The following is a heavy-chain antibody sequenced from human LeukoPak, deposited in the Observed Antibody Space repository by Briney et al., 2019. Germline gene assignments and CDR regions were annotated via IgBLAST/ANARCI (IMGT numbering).Heavy chain of an antibody. Sequence: SETLSLTCTVSGGSISSNYWSWIRQPPGKGLEWIGHIYYSGNTNYNPSLKSRVTISIDTSKNQFSLRLSSVTAADTAVYYCARGAAGYSYGWGQGTLVTVSS. J-gene: IGHJ4*02. D-gene: IGHD5-18*01. CDR2: IYYSGNT. CDR3: ARGAAGYSYG. CDR1: GGSISSNY. V-gene: IGHV4-59*01.